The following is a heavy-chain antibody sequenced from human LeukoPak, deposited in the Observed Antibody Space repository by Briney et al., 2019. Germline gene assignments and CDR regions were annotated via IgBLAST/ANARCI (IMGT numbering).Heavy chain of an antibody. V-gene: IGHV3-73*01. CDR1: GFSFTDSP. CDR3: VGSSYIEGVFDP. Sequence: GGSLILSCAASGFSFTDSPIHWVRQASGKGLEWGGRIRSRPYNYATAYAASLRGRFTVSRDDSKNTAYLQMNSLRTEDTAVYYCVGSSYIEGVFDPWGQGTLVTVSS. CDR2: IRSRPYNYAT. D-gene: IGHD1-26*01. J-gene: IGHJ5*02.